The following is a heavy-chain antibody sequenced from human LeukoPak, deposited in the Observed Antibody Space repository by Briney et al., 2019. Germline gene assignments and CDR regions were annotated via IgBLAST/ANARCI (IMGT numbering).Heavy chain of an antibody. CDR2: ISYDGSNK. Sequence: GGSLRLSCAASGFTFSSYGMHWVRQAPGKGLEWVAVISYDGSNKYYADSVKGRFTISRDNSKNTLYLQMNSLRADDTAVYYCARGTIVVVILDYWGQGTLVTVSS. CDR1: GFTFSSYG. J-gene: IGHJ4*02. V-gene: IGHV3-30*03. D-gene: IGHD3-22*01. CDR3: ARGTIVVVILDY.